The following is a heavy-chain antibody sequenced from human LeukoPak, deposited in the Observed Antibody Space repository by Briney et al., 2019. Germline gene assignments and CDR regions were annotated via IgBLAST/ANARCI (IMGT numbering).Heavy chain of an antibody. J-gene: IGHJ4*02. V-gene: IGHV3-7*01. CDR1: GFTFRNAW. D-gene: IGHD4-17*01. CDR3: AREIYGIDS. Sequence: PGGSLRLSCEAPGFTFRNAWWSWVRKAPGKGLEWVANINQDGSKKNYVDSVKGRFTTSRDNAKNSVYLQMDSLRAGDTAVYYCAREIYGIDSWGQGTPVAVSS. CDR2: INQDGSKK.